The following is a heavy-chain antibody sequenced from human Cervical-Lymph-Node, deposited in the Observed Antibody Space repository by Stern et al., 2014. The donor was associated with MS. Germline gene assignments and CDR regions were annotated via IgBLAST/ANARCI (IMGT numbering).Heavy chain of an antibody. J-gene: IGHJ4*02. Sequence: VQLVATGGGVVQPGRSLRLSCASSGFPFSSYAMHWVRQAPGKGLEWVAVISYDGSNKYYADSVKGRFTISRDNSKNTLYLQMNSLRAEDTAVYYCARGNAASFDYWGQGTLVTVSS. CDR2: ISYDGSNK. V-gene: IGHV3-30*01. D-gene: IGHD4-11*01. CDR1: GFPFSSYA. CDR3: ARGNAASFDY.